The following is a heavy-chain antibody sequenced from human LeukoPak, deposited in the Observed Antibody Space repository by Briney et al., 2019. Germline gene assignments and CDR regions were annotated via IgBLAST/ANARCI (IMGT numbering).Heavy chain of an antibody. CDR3: ARVLRRVAATQNGRYYFDY. CDR2: INHSGST. V-gene: IGHV4-34*01. CDR1: GGSFSGYY. J-gene: IGHJ4*02. D-gene: IGHD2-15*01. Sequence: SETLSLTCAVYGGSFSGYYWSWIRQPLGKGLEWIGEINHSGSTNYNPSLKSRVTISVDTSKNQFSLKLSSVTAADTAVYYCARVLRRVAATQNGRYYFDYWGQGTLVTVSS.